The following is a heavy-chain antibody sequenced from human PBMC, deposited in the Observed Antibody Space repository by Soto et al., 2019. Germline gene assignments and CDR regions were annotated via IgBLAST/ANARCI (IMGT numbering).Heavy chain of an antibody. CDR3: ARGSADKRGYSYGFDY. CDR2: INPSGGST. Sequence: ASVKVSCKASGYTFTSYYMHWVRQAPGQGLEWMGIINPSGGSTSYAQKFQGRVTMTRDTSTSTVYMELSSLRSEDTALYYCARGSADKRGYSYGFDYWGQGTLVTVSS. J-gene: IGHJ4*02. D-gene: IGHD5-18*01. CDR1: GYTFTSYY. V-gene: IGHV1-46*01.